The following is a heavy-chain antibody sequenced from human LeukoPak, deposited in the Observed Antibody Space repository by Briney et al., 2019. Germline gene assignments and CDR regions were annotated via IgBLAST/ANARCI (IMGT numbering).Heavy chain of an antibody. CDR1: GRSFSGYY. J-gene: IGHJ4*02. CDR2: INHSGST. D-gene: IGHD2-15*01. CDR3: ARGGAYCSGGRCYGYYFDY. Sequence: SETLFLTCAVYGRSFSGYYWSWIRQPPGKGLEWIGEINHSGSTNYNPSLKSRVTISVDTSKNQFSLKLSSVTAADTAVYYCARGGAYCSGGRCYGYYFDYWGQGTLVTVSS. V-gene: IGHV4-34*01.